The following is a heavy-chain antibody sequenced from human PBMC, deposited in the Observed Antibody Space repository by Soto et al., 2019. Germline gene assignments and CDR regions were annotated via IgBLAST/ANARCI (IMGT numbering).Heavy chain of an antibody. J-gene: IGHJ1*01. Sequence: QVQLVQSGAEVKKPGASVKVSCKASGYTFTSYGTSWVRQAPGQGLEWMGWISAYNGNTNYAQKLQGRVTMTTDTSTSTAYMELRSLRSDDTAVYYCAFRPYSSSWYAYFQHWGQGTLVTVSS. CDR3: AFRPYSSSWYAYFQH. D-gene: IGHD6-13*01. CDR1: GYTFTSYG. V-gene: IGHV1-18*01. CDR2: ISAYNGNT.